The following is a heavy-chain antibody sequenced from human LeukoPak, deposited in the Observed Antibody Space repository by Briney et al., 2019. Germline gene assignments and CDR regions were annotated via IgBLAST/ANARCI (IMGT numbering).Heavy chain of an antibody. V-gene: IGHV3-30*04. Sequence: GGSLRLSCAASGFTFSSYAMHWVRQAPGKGLGWVAVISYDGSNKYYADSVKGRFTISRDNSKNTLYLQMNSLRAEDTAVYYCAGEGSTMVRGVLTRNWFDPWGQGTLVTVSS. CDR2: ISYDGSNK. D-gene: IGHD3-10*01. CDR1: GFTFSSYA. J-gene: IGHJ5*02. CDR3: AGEGSTMVRGVLTRNWFDP.